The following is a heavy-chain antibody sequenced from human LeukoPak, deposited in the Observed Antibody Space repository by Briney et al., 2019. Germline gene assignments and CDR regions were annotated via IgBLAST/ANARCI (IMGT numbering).Heavy chain of an antibody. CDR1: GYTFTNNH. Sequence: ASVKVSCKASGYTFTNNHIHWVRQAPGQGLEWMGIINPSTGSTTYAQKFQDRVTMTTDMSTSTVHMELSSLRSEDTAVCHCARGLCSGGNCYPYFDSWGQGTLVTVSS. V-gene: IGHV1-46*01. D-gene: IGHD2-15*01. J-gene: IGHJ4*02. CDR2: INPSTGST. CDR3: ARGLCSGGNCYPYFDS.